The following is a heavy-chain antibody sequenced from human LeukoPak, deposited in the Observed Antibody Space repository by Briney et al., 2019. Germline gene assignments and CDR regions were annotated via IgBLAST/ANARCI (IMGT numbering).Heavy chain of an antibody. J-gene: IGHJ3*02. CDR3: AKDTASGIASAGLGENAFDI. Sequence: GGSMRLSCAASGVTFSSSGMHWDRQAPGKGLEWVAVISYDGRNKYYADSVKGRFTLSRDNSKNTLYLQMNSLRAEDTAVYYCAKDTASGIASAGLGENAFDIWGQGTMVTVSS. V-gene: IGHV3-30*18. CDR1: GVTFSSSG. D-gene: IGHD6-13*01. CDR2: ISYDGRNK.